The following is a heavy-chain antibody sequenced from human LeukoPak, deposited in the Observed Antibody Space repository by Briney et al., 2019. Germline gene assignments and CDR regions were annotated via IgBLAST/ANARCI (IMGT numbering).Heavy chain of an antibody. V-gene: IGHV3-48*04. Sequence: GGSLRLSCAASGFTFSSYSMNWVRQAPGKGLEWVSYISSSSSTIYYADSVKGRFTISRDNAKNSLYLQMNSLRAEDTAVYYCARGVRPPGIAVAGSGTRYFDYWGQGTLVTVSS. CDR3: ARGVRPPGIAVAGSGTRYFDY. CDR2: ISSSSSTI. J-gene: IGHJ4*02. D-gene: IGHD6-19*01. CDR1: GFTFSSYS.